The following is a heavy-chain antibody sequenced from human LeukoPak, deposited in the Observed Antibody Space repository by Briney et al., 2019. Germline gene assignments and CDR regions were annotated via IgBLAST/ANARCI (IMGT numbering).Heavy chain of an antibody. V-gene: IGHV4-39*07. CDR1: GGSSSSSSYY. J-gene: IGHJ4*02. CDR2: IHHSGFT. CDR3: AWKYYFDSSGYFYVDS. D-gene: IGHD3-22*01. Sequence: PSETLSLTCSVSGGSSSSSSYYWGWIRQTPGKGLEWIGSIHHSGFTNYNPSLKSRVTISIDTSKNQFSLKLSSVTAADTAVYYCAWKYYFDSSGYFYVDSWGQGTLVTVSS.